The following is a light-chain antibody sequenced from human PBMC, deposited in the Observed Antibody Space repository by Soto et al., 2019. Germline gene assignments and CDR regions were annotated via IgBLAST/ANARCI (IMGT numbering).Light chain of an antibody. V-gene: IGKV1-5*01. Sequence: DIQMTQSPSTLSASVGDRVTITCRASQSISSWLAWYQQKPGKAPKLLIYDASSLESGVPSRFSGSGSGTEFTLTISSLQPDDFATYYCQQHNSYSQGTFGQGTKLEIK. CDR1: QSISSW. CDR3: QQHNSYSQGT. J-gene: IGKJ2*02. CDR2: DAS.